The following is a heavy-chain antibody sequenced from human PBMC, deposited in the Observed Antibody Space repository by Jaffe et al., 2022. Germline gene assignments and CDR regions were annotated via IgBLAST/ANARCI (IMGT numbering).Heavy chain of an antibody. CDR1: GFTFSSYE. Sequence: EVQLVESGGGLVQPGGSLRLSCAASGFTFSSYEMNWVRQAPGKGLEWVSYISSSGSTIYYADSVKGRFTISRDNAKNSLYLQMNSLRAEDTAVYYCARDLYYYGSGQMDVWGKGTTVTVSS. CDR2: ISSSGSTI. J-gene: IGHJ6*04. D-gene: IGHD3-10*01. V-gene: IGHV3-48*03. CDR3: ARDLYYYGSGQMDV.